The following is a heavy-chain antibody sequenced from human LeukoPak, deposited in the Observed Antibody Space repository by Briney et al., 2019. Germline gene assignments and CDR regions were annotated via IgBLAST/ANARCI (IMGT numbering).Heavy chain of an antibody. Sequence: SETLSLTCAVYGGSFSGYYWSWIRQPPGKGLEWVGEINHSGSTNYNPSLKSRVTISVDTSKNQFSLKLSSVTAADTAVYYCARVNGYCSSTSCYTDAFDIWGQGTTVTVSS. CDR2: INHSGST. V-gene: IGHV4-34*01. CDR1: GGSFSGYY. D-gene: IGHD2-2*02. J-gene: IGHJ3*02. CDR3: ARVNGYCSSTSCYTDAFDI.